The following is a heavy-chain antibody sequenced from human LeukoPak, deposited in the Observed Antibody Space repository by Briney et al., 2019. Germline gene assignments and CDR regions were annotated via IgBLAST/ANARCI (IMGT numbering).Heavy chain of an antibody. Sequence: GGSLRLSCAGSGFTFSSYWMHWVRQAPGKGLVWVSRISTDASSITYADSVKGRFTISRDNAKNSLYLQMNSLRAEDTAVYYCARDLPAPLGYCSSTSCYAVGQTDYWGQGTLVTVSS. D-gene: IGHD2-2*01. CDR1: GFTFSSYW. CDR3: ARDLPAPLGYCSSTSCYAVGQTDY. CDR2: ISTDASSI. J-gene: IGHJ4*02. V-gene: IGHV3-74*01.